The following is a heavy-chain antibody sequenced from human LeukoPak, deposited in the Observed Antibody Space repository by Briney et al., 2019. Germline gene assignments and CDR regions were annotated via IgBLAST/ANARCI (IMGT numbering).Heavy chain of an antibody. J-gene: IGHJ4*02. CDR2: ISSNGGST. Sequence: PGGSLRLSCAASGFTVSSNYMSWVRQAPGKGLEYVSAISSNGGSTYYADSVKGRFTISRDNSKNTLYLQMSSLRAEDTAVYYCVTLPSLRVGYYFDYWGQGTLVTVSS. D-gene: IGHD2-2*01. CDR3: VTLPSLRVGYYFDY. CDR1: GFTVSSNY. V-gene: IGHV3-64D*06.